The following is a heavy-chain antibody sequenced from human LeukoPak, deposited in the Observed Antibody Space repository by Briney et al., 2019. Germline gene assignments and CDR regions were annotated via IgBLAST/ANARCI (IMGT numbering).Heavy chain of an antibody. CDR3: TTYGDWKSYFDY. CDR2: IKSKTDGGTT. V-gene: IGHV3-15*01. D-gene: IGHD4-17*01. Sequence: GGSLSLPCAASGFTFSNAWMSWVRQAPGKGLEWVGRIKSKTDGGTTDYAAPVKGRFTISRDDSKNTLFLQINSLKTEDTAVYYCTTYGDWKSYFDYWGQGTLVTVSS. J-gene: IGHJ4*02. CDR1: GFTFSNAW.